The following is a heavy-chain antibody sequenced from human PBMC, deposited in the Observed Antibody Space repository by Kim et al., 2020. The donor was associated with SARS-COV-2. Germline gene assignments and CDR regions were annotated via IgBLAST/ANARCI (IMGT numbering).Heavy chain of an antibody. J-gene: IGHJ4*02. CDR2: IRSKAYGGTT. CDR1: GFTFGDYA. CDR3: TRKDY. Sequence: GGSLRLSCTASGFTFGDYAMSWVRQAPGKGLEWVGLIRSKAYGGTTEYAASVKGRFTISRADSKSIAYLQMNSLKTEDTAVYYCTRKDYWGQGTLVTVSS. V-gene: IGHV3-49*04.